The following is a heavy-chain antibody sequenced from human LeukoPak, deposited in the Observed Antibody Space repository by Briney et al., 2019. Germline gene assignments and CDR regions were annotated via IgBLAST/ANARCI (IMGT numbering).Heavy chain of an antibody. CDR1: GFTFNSYW. J-gene: IGHJ4*02. D-gene: IGHD2-2*01. CDR3: ATNPHRDAVY. V-gene: IGHV3-7*05. Sequence: GGSLRLSCAASGFTFNSYWMNWVRQAPGKGLEWVANIKQDGSEKYYVDSVKGRFTISRDNAKNSLYVQLNGLRAEDTAVYYCATNPHRDAVYWGQGTLVTVSS. CDR2: IKQDGSEK.